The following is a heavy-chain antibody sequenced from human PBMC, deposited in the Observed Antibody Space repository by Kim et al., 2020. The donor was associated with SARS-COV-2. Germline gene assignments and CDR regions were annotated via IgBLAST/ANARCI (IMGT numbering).Heavy chain of an antibody. J-gene: IGHJ6*02. Sequence: GESLKISCKGSGYSFTSYWIGWVRQMPGKGLEWMGIIYPGDSDTRYSPSFQGQVTISADKSISTAYLQWSSLKASDTAMYYCARHSGATPVTYYYGMDVWGQGTTVTVSS. CDR1: GYSFTSYW. CDR3: ARHSGATPVTYYYGMDV. D-gene: IGHD6-19*01. CDR2: IYPGDSDT. V-gene: IGHV5-51*01.